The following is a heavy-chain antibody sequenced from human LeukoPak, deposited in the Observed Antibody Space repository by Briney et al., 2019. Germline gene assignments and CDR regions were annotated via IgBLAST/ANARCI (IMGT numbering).Heavy chain of an antibody. D-gene: IGHD6-13*01. Sequence: PSETLSLTCAVYGGSFSGYYWSWIRQPPGKGLEWIGEINHSGSTNYNPSLKSRVTISVDTSKNQFSLKLSSVTAADTAAYYCARGRGAAASYYYYYGMDVWGQGTTVTVSS. V-gene: IGHV4-34*01. J-gene: IGHJ6*02. CDR3: ARGRGAAASYYYYYGMDV. CDR2: INHSGST. CDR1: GGSFSGYY.